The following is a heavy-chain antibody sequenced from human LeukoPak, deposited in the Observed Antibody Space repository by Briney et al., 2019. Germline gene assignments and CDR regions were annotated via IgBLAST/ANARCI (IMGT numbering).Heavy chain of an antibody. CDR2: IYYSGST. CDR1: GGSISSSSYY. CDR3: ARHIVLMVYAIVD. J-gene: IGHJ4*02. V-gene: IGHV4-39*07. D-gene: IGHD2-8*01. Sequence: ASETLSLTCTVSGGSISSSSYYWGWIRQPPGKGLEWIGSIYYSGSTYYNPSLKSRVTISVDTSKNQFSLKLSSVTAADTAVYYCARHIVLMVYAIVDWGQRTLVTVSS.